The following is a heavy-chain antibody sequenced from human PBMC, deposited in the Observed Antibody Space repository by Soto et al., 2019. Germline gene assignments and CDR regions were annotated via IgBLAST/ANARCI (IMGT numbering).Heavy chain of an antibody. Sequence: GGSLRLSCAASGFTFSSYAMHWVRQAPGKGLEWVAVISYDGSNKYYADSVKGRFTISRDNSKNTLYLQMNSLRAGDTAVYYCARELVGDSSFDYWGQGTLVTVSS. CDR3: ARELVGDSSFDY. CDR2: ISYDGSNK. V-gene: IGHV3-30-3*01. J-gene: IGHJ4*02. D-gene: IGHD2-21*02. CDR1: GFTFSSYA.